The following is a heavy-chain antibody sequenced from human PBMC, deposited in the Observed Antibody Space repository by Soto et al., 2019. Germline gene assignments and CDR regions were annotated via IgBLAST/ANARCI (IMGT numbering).Heavy chain of an antibody. J-gene: IGHJ4*02. CDR1: GDSVSSNSAA. D-gene: IGHD2-2*01. V-gene: IGHV6-1*01. CDR3: SSSSTSTNGFDY. CDR2: TYYRSKWYN. Sequence: QTLSLTCAISGDSVSSNSAAWNWIRQSPSRGLEWLGRTYYRSKWYNDYAVSVKSRITINPDTSKNQFSLQLNSVTPEDTAVYYCSSSSTSTNGFDYWGQGTLVTVSS.